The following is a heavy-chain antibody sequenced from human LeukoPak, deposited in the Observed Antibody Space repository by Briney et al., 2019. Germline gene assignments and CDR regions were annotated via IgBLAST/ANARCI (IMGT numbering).Heavy chain of an antibody. CDR2: ISWNSGSI. Sequence: GRSLRLSCAASGFTFDDYAMHWVRQAPGKGLEWVSGISWNSGSIGYADSVKGRFTISRDSAKNSLYLQMNSLRAEDTALYYCAKDRGYSSGWPDYWGQGTLVTVSP. CDR3: AKDRGYSSGWPDY. V-gene: IGHV3-9*01. J-gene: IGHJ4*02. CDR1: GFTFDDYA. D-gene: IGHD6-19*01.